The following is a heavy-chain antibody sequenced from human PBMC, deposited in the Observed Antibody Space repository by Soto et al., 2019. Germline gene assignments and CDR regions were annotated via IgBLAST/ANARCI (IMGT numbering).Heavy chain of an antibody. CDR2: IYYSGST. CDR1: GGSISSGGYY. D-gene: IGHD2-2*01. J-gene: IGHJ6*02. V-gene: IGHV4-31*03. CDR3: ARERYCSSTSCTLGYYYYGMDV. Sequence: SETLSLTCTVSGGSISSGGYYWSWIRQHPGKGLEWIGHIYYSGSTYYNPSLKSRVTISVDTSKNQFSLKLSSVTAADTAVYYCARERYCSSTSCTLGYYYYGMDVWGQGTTVTVSS.